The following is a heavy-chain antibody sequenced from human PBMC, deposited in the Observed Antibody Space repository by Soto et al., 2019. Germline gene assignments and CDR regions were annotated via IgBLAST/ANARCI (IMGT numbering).Heavy chain of an antibody. CDR2: ISSSSSTI. V-gene: IGHV3-48*02. Sequence: EVQLVESGGGLVQPGGSLRLSCEASGFTLSSYRMNWARQAPGQGLEWVSYISSSSSTIYYADSVKGRFTISRHNAKNSLYLQMNSRRDEDTAVYYWARDNPRSSGWDVWGQVTTVTVSS. J-gene: IGHJ6*02. CDR3: ARDNPRSSGWDV. CDR1: GFTLSSYR.